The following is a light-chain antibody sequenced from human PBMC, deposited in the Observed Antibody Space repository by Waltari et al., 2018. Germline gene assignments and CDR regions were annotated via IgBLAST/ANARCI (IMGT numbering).Light chain of an antibody. V-gene: IGLV3-21*01. Sequence: SSVLTQPPAVSVAPGETVTITCGGNSIGSYGAHWYQQRPGQAPMLFMYYNNNRPSGIPDRFSGSNSGNTATLTISRAQAEDEAYYYCHACDADVDAGLFGSGTDVTVL. CDR2: YNN. CDR3: HACDADVDAGL. J-gene: IGLJ1*01. CDR1: SIGSYG.